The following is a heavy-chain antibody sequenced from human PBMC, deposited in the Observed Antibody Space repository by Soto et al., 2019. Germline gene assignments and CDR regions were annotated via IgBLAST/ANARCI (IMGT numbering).Heavy chain of an antibody. V-gene: IGHV1-18*01. J-gene: IGHJ5*02. CDR1: GYTFTSYG. CDR2: ISAYNGNT. D-gene: IGHD2-8*01. Sequence: ASVKVSCKASGYTFTSYGISWVRQAPGQGLEWMGWISAYNGNTNYAQRLQSRVTMTTDTPKSTAYMEMRSLRYDDTAVYYCAIDLLAYYYTSGFETWGQGTLVTVSS. CDR3: AIDLLAYYYTSGFET.